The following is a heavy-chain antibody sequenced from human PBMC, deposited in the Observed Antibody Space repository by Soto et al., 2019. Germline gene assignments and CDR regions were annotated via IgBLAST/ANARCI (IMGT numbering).Heavy chain of an antibody. CDR1: GFTFRSYW. CDR3: ARGDFYSGDL. CDR2: INEDESEK. Sequence: EVQLVESGGGLVQPGGSLRLSCVASGFTFRSYWMSWVRQAPGKGLEWVANINEDESEKNYVDSVKGRFTISRDNAKNSLYLQMNSLRAEDTAMYFCARGDFYSGDLWGQGILVTVSP. V-gene: IGHV3-7*05. J-gene: IGHJ5*02. D-gene: IGHD4-4*01.